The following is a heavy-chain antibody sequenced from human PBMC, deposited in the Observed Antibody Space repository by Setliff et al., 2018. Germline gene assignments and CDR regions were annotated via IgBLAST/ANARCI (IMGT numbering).Heavy chain of an antibody. Sequence: SETLSLTCTVSGGSINSGSYYWSFIRQPAGKGLEWIGQIYTSWSTNYNPSLKSRVTISLDTSKNQFSLSLTSVTAEDTAVYYCARMSGFQYIDVWDKGTTVTVSS. CDR1: GGSINSGSYY. V-gene: IGHV4-61*09. CDR2: IYTSWST. CDR3: ARMSGFQYIDV. D-gene: IGHD3-3*01. J-gene: IGHJ6*03.